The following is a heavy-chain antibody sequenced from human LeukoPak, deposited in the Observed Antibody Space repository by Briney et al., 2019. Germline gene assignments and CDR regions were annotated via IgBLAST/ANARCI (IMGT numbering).Heavy chain of an antibody. CDR2: IRYDGNYK. CDR3: AKENSGGFDS. V-gene: IGHV3-30*02. CDR1: GFTFSNYA. J-gene: IGHJ4*02. Sequence: GGSLRLSCAASGFTFSNYAMHWVRQAPGKGLEWVAFIRYDGNYKYYADSVKGRFTISRDNSKNTLYLQMNSLRTEDAAVFYCAKENSGGFDSCGQGTLVTVSS. D-gene: IGHD1-7*01.